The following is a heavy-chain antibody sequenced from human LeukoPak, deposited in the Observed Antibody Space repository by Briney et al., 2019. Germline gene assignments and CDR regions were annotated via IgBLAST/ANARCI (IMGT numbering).Heavy chain of an antibody. Sequence: SETLSLTCTDSGGSISSYYWSWIRQPPGKGLEWIGYIYYGGSTNYNPSLKSRVTISVDTSKNQFSLKLSSVTVADTAVYYCARAGPYYDFWSGYSVAFDYWGQGTLVTVSS. J-gene: IGHJ4*02. CDR2: IYYGGST. V-gene: IGHV4-59*01. CDR1: GGSISSYY. CDR3: ARAGPYYDFWSGYSVAFDY. D-gene: IGHD3-3*01.